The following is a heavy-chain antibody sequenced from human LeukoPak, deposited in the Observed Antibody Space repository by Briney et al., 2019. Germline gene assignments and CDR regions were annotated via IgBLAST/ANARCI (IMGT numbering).Heavy chain of an antibody. CDR3: ARQAGYSSGWYGDY. V-gene: IGHV4-39*01. Sequence: SETLSLTCTVSGGSISRSNHYSGWVRQPPGKGLEWLGSIYYTGSTHYNPPLQSRVTISVDKSKNPFSLRLSSVPAADTAVFYCARQAGYSSGWYGDYWGQGTLVTVSS. CDR2: IYYTGST. CDR1: GGSISRSNHY. D-gene: IGHD6-19*01. J-gene: IGHJ4*02.